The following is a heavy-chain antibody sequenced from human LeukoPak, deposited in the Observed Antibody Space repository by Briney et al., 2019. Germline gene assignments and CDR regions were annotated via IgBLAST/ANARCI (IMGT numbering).Heavy chain of an antibody. J-gene: IGHJ3*02. V-gene: IGHV3-23*01. CDR2: ISGSGGNT. Sequence: GGSLRLSCAASGFTFSSCGMSWVRQAPGKGLEWVSGISGSGGNTYYAEALTGRFTVSRDNSKNTLYLQMNSLRAEDTAVYYCARDLGRWEPGAFDIWGQGTMVTVSS. CDR3: ARDLGRWEPGAFDI. CDR1: GFTFSSCG. D-gene: IGHD1-26*01.